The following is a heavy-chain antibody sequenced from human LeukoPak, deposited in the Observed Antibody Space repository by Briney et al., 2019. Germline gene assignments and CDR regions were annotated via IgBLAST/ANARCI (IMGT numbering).Heavy chain of an antibody. CDR1: GFTFRTSG. Sequence: GGSLRLSCAASGFTFRTSGMNWVRQAPGKGLEWVSYISSSGTTISYAQSVKGRFTITRDNAQNSLTLHMNTLRADDTAVYYCARIVVVVAAIDYWGQGTLVTVSS. D-gene: IGHD2-15*01. V-gene: IGHV3-48*01. J-gene: IGHJ4*02. CDR3: ARIVVVVAAIDY. CDR2: ISSSGTTI.